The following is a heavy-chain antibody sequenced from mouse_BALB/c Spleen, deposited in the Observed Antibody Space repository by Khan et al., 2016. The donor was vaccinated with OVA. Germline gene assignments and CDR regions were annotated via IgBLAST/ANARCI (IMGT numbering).Heavy chain of an antibody. V-gene: IGHV1-4*01. CDR1: GYTFTSYT. CDR2: INPNIGYT. D-gene: IGHD2-14*01. CDR3: VKAGAYYRNVGWFAY. Sequence: QVQLQQSGAELARPGASVKMSCKTSGYTFTSYTIHWIKLRPGQGLEWIGYINPNIGYTNYNQKFKDKATLTADTSSTTVYMQLSSLTSDESEIYNGVKAGAYYRNVGWFAYWGQGTLVTVSA. J-gene: IGHJ3*01.